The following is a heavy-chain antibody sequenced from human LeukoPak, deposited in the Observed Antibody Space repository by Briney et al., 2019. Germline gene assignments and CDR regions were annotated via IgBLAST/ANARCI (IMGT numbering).Heavy chain of an antibody. Sequence: GGSLRLSCAASGFTFSNYWMNWVRQAPGKGLEWVANIKQDGSEKYYVDSVKGRFTISRDNAKNSLYLQMNSLRTEETAVYYCVKGPAMVRGTFDPWGQGTLVTVSS. J-gene: IGHJ5*02. D-gene: IGHD3-10*01. CDR2: IKQDGSEK. V-gene: IGHV3-7*03. CDR3: VKGPAMVRGTFDP. CDR1: GFTFSNYW.